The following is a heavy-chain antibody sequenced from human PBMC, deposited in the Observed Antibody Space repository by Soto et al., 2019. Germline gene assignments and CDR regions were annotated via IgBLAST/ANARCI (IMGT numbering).Heavy chain of an antibody. CDR1: GYTFTTNF. Sequence: VQLVQSGAEVKKPGASVKISCKASGYTFTTNFIHWIRQAPGQGLEWVGIISPGGGTTVYAQKFPGRVTMTRDTSTSTVYMALRNLRSEDKSVFYCARAHYDSDAFDFWGQGTMVIVSS. J-gene: IGHJ3*01. V-gene: IGHV1-46*03. D-gene: IGHD3-22*01. CDR3: ARAHYDSDAFDF. CDR2: ISPGGGTT.